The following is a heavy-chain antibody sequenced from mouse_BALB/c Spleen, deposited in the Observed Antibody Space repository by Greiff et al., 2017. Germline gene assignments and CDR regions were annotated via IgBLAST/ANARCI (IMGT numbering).Heavy chain of an antibody. J-gene: IGHJ3*01. Sequence: QVQLQQSGPGLVAPSQSLSITCTVSGFSLTSYDISWIRQPPGKGLEWLGVIWTGGGTNYNSAFMSRLSISKDNSKSQVFLKMNSLQTDDTAIYYCVRDSYWGQGTLVTVSA. CDR3: VRDSY. CDR1: GFSLTSYD. V-gene: IGHV2-9-2*01. CDR2: IWTGGGT.